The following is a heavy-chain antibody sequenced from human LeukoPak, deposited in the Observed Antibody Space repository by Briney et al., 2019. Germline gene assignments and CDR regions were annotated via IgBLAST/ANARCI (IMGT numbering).Heavy chain of an antibody. Sequence: PGGSLRLSCAASGFTFSSYSMNWVRQAPGKGLEWVSSISSSSSYIYYADSVKGRFTISRDNAKNSLYLQMNSLRAEDTAVYYCARDPDYDFWSGYYDGYYYGMDVWGQGTTVTVSS. CDR3: ARDPDYDFWSGYYDGYYYGMDV. CDR2: ISSSSSYI. D-gene: IGHD3-3*01. V-gene: IGHV3-21*01. CDR1: GFTFSSYS. J-gene: IGHJ6*02.